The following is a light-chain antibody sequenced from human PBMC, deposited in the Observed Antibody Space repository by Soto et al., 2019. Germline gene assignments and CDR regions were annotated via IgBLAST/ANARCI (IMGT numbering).Light chain of an antibody. J-gene: IGLJ2*01. CDR1: SRDVGGYVY. V-gene: IGLV2-8*01. Sequence: QSALTQPPSASGSPGESVTMSCSGTSRDVGGYVYVSWFQQHPGKAPTLIIFEVNKRPSGVPDRFSGSRSGNTASLTVSGLQLEDEADYYCSSYAGGNKMVFGGGTKLTVL. CDR3: SSYAGGNKMV. CDR2: EVN.